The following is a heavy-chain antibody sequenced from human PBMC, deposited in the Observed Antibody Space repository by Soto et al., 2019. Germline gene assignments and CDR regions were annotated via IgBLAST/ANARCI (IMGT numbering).Heavy chain of an antibody. D-gene: IGHD2-2*02. CDR1: GGSISPNY. CDR3: ANYTRLIVDN. CDR2: IYYRGNT. V-gene: IGHV4-59*08. Sequence: QVQLQESGPGLVKPSETLSLTCTVSGGSISPNYWSWIRQSPGKGLEWIGYIYYRGNTNYNPSLMSRVTISVDTSKNQFSLKLSSVTAADTAVYYCANYTRLIVDNWGQGALVTVSS. J-gene: IGHJ4*02.